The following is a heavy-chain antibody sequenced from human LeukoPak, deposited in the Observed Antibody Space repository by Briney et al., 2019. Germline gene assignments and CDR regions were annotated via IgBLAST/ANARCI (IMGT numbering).Heavy chain of an antibody. Sequence: GGSLRLSCAASGFTFSGSAMHWVRQASGKGLEWVGRIRSRANSYATAYAASVKGRFTISRDDSKNTAYLQVNSLKTEDTAVYYCTRQVAGYYYDSSGSANDYWGQGTLVTVSS. V-gene: IGHV3-73*01. CDR1: GFTFSGSA. CDR3: TRQVAGYYYDSSGSANDY. J-gene: IGHJ4*02. D-gene: IGHD3-22*01. CDR2: IRSRANSYAT.